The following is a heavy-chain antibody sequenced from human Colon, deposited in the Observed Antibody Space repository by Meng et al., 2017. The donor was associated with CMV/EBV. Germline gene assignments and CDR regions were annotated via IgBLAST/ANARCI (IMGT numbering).Heavy chain of an antibody. J-gene: IGHJ5*02. CDR3: ARETSYYDSSGYPTPPGWFDP. Sequence: ISCVRQAPGQGLDWMGRVIPILDISNYAQKFQGRVTIIADKSTSTVYMELSSLRSEDTAAYYCARETSYYDSSGYPTPPGWFDPWGQGTLVTVSS. V-gene: IGHV1-69*04. D-gene: IGHD3-22*01. CDR2: VIPILDIS.